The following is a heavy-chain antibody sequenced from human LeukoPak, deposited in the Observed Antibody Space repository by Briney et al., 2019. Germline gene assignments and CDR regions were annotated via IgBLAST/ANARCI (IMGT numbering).Heavy chain of an antibody. J-gene: IGHJ3*02. V-gene: IGHV1-69*05. CDR1: GGTLSSYA. CDR2: IIPIFGTA. D-gene: IGHD2-2*01. Sequence: ASVKVSCKASGGTLSSYAISWVRQAPGQGLEWMGGIIPIFGTANYAQKFQGRVTITTDESTSTAYMELSSLRSEDTAVYYCARGGGCSSTSCYYDAFDIWGQGTMVTVSS. CDR3: ARGGGCSSTSCYYDAFDI.